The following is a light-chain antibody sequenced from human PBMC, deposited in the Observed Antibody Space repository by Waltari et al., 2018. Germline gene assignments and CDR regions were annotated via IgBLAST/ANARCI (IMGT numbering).Light chain of an antibody. CDR1: QSLLHSNGYND. CDR2: FGS. CDR3: MQALQTSIT. Sequence: EIVLTQSPLSLPVTLGEPASISFPSRQSLLHSNGYNDLDWYVQRPGLPPRLLIYFGSYRASGVPDRFSGSGSVTDFTLKISKVEAEDVGVYYCMQALQTSITFGQGTRLEIK. V-gene: IGKV2-28*01. J-gene: IGKJ5*01.